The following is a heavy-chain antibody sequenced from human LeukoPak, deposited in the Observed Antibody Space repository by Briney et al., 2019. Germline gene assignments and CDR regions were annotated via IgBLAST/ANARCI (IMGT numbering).Heavy chain of an antibody. CDR1: GYSISSGYF. CDR3: ARLNTGVLSSRTNNWFDP. D-gene: IGHD6-13*01. CDR2: IGHGGST. V-gene: IGHV4-38-2*01. Sequence: PSETLSLTCAVSGYSISSGYFWSWIRQPPGKGLEWIGGIGHGGSTYYNPSLKSRITISTDTSKNRFSLKLSSVTAADTAVYYCARLNTGVLSSRTNNWFDPWGQGTLVTVSS. J-gene: IGHJ5*02.